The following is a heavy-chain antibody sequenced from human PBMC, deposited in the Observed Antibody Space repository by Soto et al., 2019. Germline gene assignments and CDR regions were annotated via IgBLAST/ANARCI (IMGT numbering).Heavy chain of an antibody. J-gene: IGHJ6*02. Sequence: SLRLSCTASGFTFHDYSLNWVRQAPGKGLEWVSYISSTSRTIWYADPVKGRFTISRDNAKNSLDLQMNSLRDEDTAVYYCAREVDTAYYYGVPVSCPGNTVTVFS. D-gene: IGHD5-18*01. CDR3: AREVDTAYYYGVPV. V-gene: IGHV3-48*02. CDR2: ISSTSRTI. CDR1: GFTFHDYS.